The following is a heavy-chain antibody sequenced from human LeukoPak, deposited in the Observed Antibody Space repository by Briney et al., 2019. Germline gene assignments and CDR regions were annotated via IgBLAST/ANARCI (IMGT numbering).Heavy chain of an antibody. CDR1: GYTFTSYG. Sequence: ASVKVSCKASGYTFTSYGISWVRQAPGQGLEWMGWISAYNGNTNYAQKLQGRVTMTTDTSTSTAYMELRSLRSGDTAVYYCARDGPLLRYFDWLPVDYYYGMDVWGQGTTVTVSS. CDR2: ISAYNGNT. J-gene: IGHJ6*02. V-gene: IGHV1-18*01. D-gene: IGHD3-9*01. CDR3: ARDGPLLRYFDWLPVDYYYGMDV.